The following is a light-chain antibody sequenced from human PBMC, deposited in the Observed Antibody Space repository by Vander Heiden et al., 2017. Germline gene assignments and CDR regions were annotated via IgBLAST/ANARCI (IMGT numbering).Light chain of an antibody. J-gene: IGLJ1*01. CDR1: RSEVGGYDS. CDR2: DVT. CDR3: SSYTTTGTRL. Sequence: QSALTQPASVYGSLGQSITISCAGTRSEVGGYDSVSWYQQHPGKAPKLMIYDVTYRPSGVSIRFSGSKSGNTASLTISGLQAEDESDYYCSSYTTTGTRLFGTGTKVTVL. V-gene: IGLV2-14*03.